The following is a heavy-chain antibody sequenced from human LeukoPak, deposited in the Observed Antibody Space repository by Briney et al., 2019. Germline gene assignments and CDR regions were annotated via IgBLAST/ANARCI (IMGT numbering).Heavy chain of an antibody. D-gene: IGHD6-19*01. CDR2: IYPGDSDT. V-gene: IGHV5-51*01. Sequence: GESLKISCKGSGYSFTSFWIGWVRQLPGKGLEWMGFIYPGDSDTRYSPSFQGQVTISADKSISTAYLQWSSLKASDTAMYYCATFGYSSGWYTSYGMDVWGQGSTVTVSS. CDR3: ATFGYSSGWYTSYGMDV. CDR1: GYSFTSFW. J-gene: IGHJ6*02.